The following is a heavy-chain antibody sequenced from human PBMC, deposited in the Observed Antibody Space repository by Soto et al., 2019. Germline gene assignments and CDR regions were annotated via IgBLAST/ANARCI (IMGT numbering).Heavy chain of an antibody. CDR2: ISYDGSNT. V-gene: IGHV3-30*18. CDR1: GFTFSNYA. Sequence: QVQLVESGGGVVQPGRSLRLSCAASGFTFSNYAMHWVRQAPGKGLEYMAIISYDGSNTYYADSVKGRFTISRDNSKNTLYWQLNSLRTEDTAVYYCAKDGESKQWLRYFDYWGQGTLVTVSS. D-gene: IGHD6-19*01. J-gene: IGHJ4*02. CDR3: AKDGESKQWLRYFDY.